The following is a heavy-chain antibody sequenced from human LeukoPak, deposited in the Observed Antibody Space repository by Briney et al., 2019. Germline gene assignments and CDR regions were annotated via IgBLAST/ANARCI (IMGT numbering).Heavy chain of an antibody. CDR3: ARERRTSYHYYYYGMDV. J-gene: IGHJ6*02. Sequence: GGSLRLSCATSGFTVSSNYMSWVRQAPGKGLEWISYISSGGATIYHADFVKGRFTLSRDNAKNSLYLQMDSLRAEDTAVYYCARERRTSYHYYYYGMDVWGQGTTVTVSS. CDR2: ISSGGATI. D-gene: IGHD2-2*01. V-gene: IGHV3-11*01. CDR1: GFTVSSNY.